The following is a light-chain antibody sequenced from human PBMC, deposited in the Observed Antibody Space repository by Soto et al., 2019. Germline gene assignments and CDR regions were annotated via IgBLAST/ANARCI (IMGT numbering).Light chain of an antibody. CDR2: AAS. CDR1: RSVGNN. Sequence: EIVLTQSPATLSLSPGERATLSCRASRSVGNNLAWYQKKPGQAPGLLIYAASTRATGIPARFSGSGSGTEFTLIIDSLQSEDFAVYYCQQYNNWPRTFGQGTKVDIK. V-gene: IGKV3-15*01. CDR3: QQYNNWPRT. J-gene: IGKJ1*01.